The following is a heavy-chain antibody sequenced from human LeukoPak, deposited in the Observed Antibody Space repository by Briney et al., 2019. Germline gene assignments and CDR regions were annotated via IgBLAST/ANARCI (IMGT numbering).Heavy chain of an antibody. V-gene: IGHV3-23*01. J-gene: IGHJ4*02. Sequence: GGSLRLSCAASGFTFSSYAMSWVRQAPGKGLEWVSAISGSGGSTYYADSVKGRSTISRDNSKNTLYLQMNSLRAEDTAVYYCARGHYYDSSGYPPRYYFDYWGQGTLVTVSS. CDR2: ISGSGGST. CDR3: ARGHYYDSSGYPPRYYFDY. D-gene: IGHD3-22*01. CDR1: GFTFSSYA.